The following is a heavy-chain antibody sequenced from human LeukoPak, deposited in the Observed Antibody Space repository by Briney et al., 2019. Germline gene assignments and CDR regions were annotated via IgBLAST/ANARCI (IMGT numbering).Heavy chain of an antibody. CDR2: MGPRNGYT. Sequence: ASVKVSCRASGYTFTTYDINWVRQAPGQGLEWMGGMGPRNGYTGYAQQFQGRITMPRDTCIDTAYMELSSLTSGDTAVYYCARGWISGDVTEHYFENWGQGTLVTVSS. CDR1: GYTFTTYD. V-gene: IGHV1-8*01. D-gene: IGHD2-21*01. J-gene: IGHJ4*02. CDR3: ARGWISGDVTEHYFEN.